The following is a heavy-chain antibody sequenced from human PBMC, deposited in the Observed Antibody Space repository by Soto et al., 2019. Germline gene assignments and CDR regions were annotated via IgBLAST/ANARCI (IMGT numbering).Heavy chain of an antibody. V-gene: IGHV4-59*01. J-gene: IGHJ5*02. Sequence: SETLSLTCTVSGGSISSYYWSWIRQPPGKGLEWIGYIYYSGSTNYNPSLKSRVTISVDTSKNQFSLKLSSVTAADTAVYYCAKVESSTISDSDWFDPWGQGTLVPVS. CDR2: IYYSGST. CDR3: AKVESSTISDSDWFDP. D-gene: IGHD6-13*01. CDR1: GGSISSYY.